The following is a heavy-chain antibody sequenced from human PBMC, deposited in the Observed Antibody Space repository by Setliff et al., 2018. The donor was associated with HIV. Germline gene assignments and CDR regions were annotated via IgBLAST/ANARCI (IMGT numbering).Heavy chain of an antibody. Sequence: GASVKVSCKVSGYSLTELSMHWVRQAPGQGPEWMGWISPYDLSERTSQRFRGRVTMTRDTSINTAYLDLSGLTSDDTAVYYCARQFSNSSDSWGQGTLVTVSS. V-gene: IGHV1-2*02. CDR3: ARQFSNSSDS. CDR1: GYSLTELS. J-gene: IGHJ4*02. CDR2: ISPYDLSE. D-gene: IGHD7-27*01.